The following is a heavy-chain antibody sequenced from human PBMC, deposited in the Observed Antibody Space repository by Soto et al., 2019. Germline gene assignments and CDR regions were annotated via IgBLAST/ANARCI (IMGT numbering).Heavy chain of an antibody. CDR3: AKGRSYYYYYGVDV. J-gene: IGHJ6*02. CDR2: IIDSGGST. Sequence: PGGYLRLSCAASGFTFSSCAMGWVRQAPGKGLEWVSDIIDSGGSTYYADSVKGRITISRDNYKSTLYLQMNSLRAEDTALYYCAKGRSYYYYYGVDVWGQGTTVTVSS. V-gene: IGHV3-23*01. CDR1: GFTFSSCA.